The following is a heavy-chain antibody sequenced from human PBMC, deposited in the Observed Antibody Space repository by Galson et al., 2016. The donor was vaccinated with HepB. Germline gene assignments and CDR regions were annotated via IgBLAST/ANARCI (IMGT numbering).Heavy chain of an antibody. D-gene: IGHD3-10*01. CDR2: GNPRTGST. CDR3: ARDRGSSPLKGYGMDV. Sequence: SVKVSCKASGYTFINYYMHWVRQAPGQGLEWMGIGNPRTGSTSYAQKFQDRVTVTRDTSTSTVYMELSSLRSEDTAAYYCARDRGSSPLKGYGMDVWGQGTTVTVSS. CDR1: GYTFINYY. V-gene: IGHV1-46*01. J-gene: IGHJ6*02.